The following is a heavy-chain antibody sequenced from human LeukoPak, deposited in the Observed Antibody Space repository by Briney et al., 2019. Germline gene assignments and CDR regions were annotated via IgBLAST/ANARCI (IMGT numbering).Heavy chain of an antibody. V-gene: IGHV3-33*08. J-gene: IGHJ4*02. CDR3: ARDLRLGYYDSSFPDY. D-gene: IGHD3-22*01. Sequence: GGSLRLSCAASGFTFSDHYMDWVRQAPGKGLEWVAVIWYDGSKKYYADSVKGRFTISRDNSKNTLYLQMNSLRAEDTAVYYCARDLRLGYYDSSFPDYWGQGTLVTVSS. CDR2: IWYDGSKK. CDR1: GFTFSDHY.